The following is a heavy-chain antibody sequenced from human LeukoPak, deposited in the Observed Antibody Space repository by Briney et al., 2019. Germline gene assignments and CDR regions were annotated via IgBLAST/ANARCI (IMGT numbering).Heavy chain of an antibody. CDR1: GYTFTSYD. CDR3: ARGRESYYTSVDY. V-gene: IGHV1-8*01. Sequence: ASVKVSCKASGYTFTSYDINWVRQATGQGLEWMGWMNPNSGNTGYAQKFQGRVTMTRNTSMSTAYMELSSLRSEDTAVYYCARGRESYYTSVDYWGQGTLVTVSS. J-gene: IGHJ4*02. D-gene: IGHD3-10*01. CDR2: MNPNSGNT.